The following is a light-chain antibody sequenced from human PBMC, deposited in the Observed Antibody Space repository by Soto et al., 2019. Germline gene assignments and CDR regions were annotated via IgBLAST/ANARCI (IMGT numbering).Light chain of an antibody. CDR3: QQYGSTLSWT. CDR2: GPS. Sequence: EIVLTQSPGTLSLSPGERATLSCRASQSVSSNYLAWYQHKRGQAPRLLIYGPSSRATGIPDRFSGSGSGTDFTLTISRLEPEDFAVYYCQQYGSTLSWTFGQGTKEEI. CDR1: QSVSSNY. J-gene: IGKJ1*01. V-gene: IGKV3-20*01.